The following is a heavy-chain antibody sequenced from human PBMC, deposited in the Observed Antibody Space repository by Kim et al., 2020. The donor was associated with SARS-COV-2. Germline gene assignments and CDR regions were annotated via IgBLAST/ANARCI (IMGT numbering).Heavy chain of an antibody. J-gene: IGHJ6*02. CDR1: GFTFSSYG. Sequence: GGSLRLSCAASGFTFSSYGMHWVRQAPGKGLEWVAVISYDGSNKYYADSVKGRFTISRDNSKNTLYLQMNSLRAEDTAVYYCASNKGGYSYGIHVWGQGTTVTVSS. CDR3: ASNKGGYSYGIHV. V-gene: IGHV3-33*05. CDR2: ISYDGSNK. D-gene: IGHD5-18*01.